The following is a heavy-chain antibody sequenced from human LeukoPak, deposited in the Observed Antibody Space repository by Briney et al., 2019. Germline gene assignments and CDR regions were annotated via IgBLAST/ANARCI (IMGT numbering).Heavy chain of an antibody. CDR3: ARNVESGFDI. J-gene: IGHJ3*02. V-gene: IGHV1-46*01. D-gene: IGHD3-3*01. Sequence: ASVKVSCKASGGTFSSYAISWVRQAPGQGLEWMGFINPSGGSTSYPQMFQGRVTMTRDTSTSTVYMELSSLRSEDTAVYYCARNVESGFDIWGQGTMVTVSS. CDR1: GGTFSSYA. CDR2: INPSGGST.